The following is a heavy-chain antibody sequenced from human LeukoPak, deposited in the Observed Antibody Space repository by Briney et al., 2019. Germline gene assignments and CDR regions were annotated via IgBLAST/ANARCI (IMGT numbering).Heavy chain of an antibody. D-gene: IGHD3-10*01. Sequence: ASVKVSCKASGYTFTGYYMHWVRQAPGQELEWMGWINPNSGGTNYAQKFQGKVTMTRDTSISTAYMELRSLRSDDTAVYYCARPRFGEFDYWGQGTLVTVSS. J-gene: IGHJ4*02. CDR3: ARPRFGEFDY. CDR1: GYTFTGYY. V-gene: IGHV1-2*02. CDR2: INPNSGGT.